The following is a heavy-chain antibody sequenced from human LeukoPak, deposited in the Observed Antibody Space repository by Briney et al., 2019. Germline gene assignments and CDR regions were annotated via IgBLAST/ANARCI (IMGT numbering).Heavy chain of an antibody. CDR1: GCSISSYS. J-gene: IGHJ4*02. CDR2: IYYSGST. D-gene: IGHD3-10*01. Sequence: PSETLSLTLTGSGCSISSYSWSWIRQPPGKGLEWIGYIYYSGSTNYNPSLKSRVTISVDTAKNQFSLKLSSVTAADTAVDYCASIPVPHGYFDYWGQGTLVTVSS. V-gene: IGHV4-59*01. CDR3: ASIPVPHGYFDY.